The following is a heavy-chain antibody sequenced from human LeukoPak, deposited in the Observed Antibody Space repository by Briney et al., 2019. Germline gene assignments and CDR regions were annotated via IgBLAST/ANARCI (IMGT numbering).Heavy chain of an antibody. V-gene: IGHV7-4-1*02. J-gene: IGHJ3*02. CDR1: GYTFTSYA. Sequence: ASVKVSCEASGYTFTSYAMNWVRQAPGQGLEWMGWINTNTGNPTYAQGFTGRFVFSLDTSVSTAYLQISSLKAEDTAVYYCARALTDYSQLPSDAFDIWGQGTMVTVSS. CDR3: ARALTDYSQLPSDAFDI. CDR2: INTNTGNP. D-gene: IGHD1-1*01.